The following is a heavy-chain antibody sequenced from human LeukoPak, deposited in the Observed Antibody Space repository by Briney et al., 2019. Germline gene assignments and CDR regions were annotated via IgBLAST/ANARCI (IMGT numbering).Heavy chain of an antibody. CDR3: ASGIREYQLPYFDY. CDR1: GGTFSSYA. J-gene: IGHJ4*02. D-gene: IGHD2-2*01. CDR2: IIPIFGTA. Sequence: ASVKVSCKASGGTFSSYAISWVRQAPGQGLEWMGGIIPIFGTANYAQKFQGRVTITADESTSTAYMELSSLRSEDTAVYYCASGIREYQLPYFDYWGQGTLVTVSS. V-gene: IGHV1-69*13.